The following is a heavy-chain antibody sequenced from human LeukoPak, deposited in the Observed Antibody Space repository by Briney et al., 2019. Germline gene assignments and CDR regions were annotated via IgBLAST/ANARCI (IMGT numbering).Heavy chain of an antibody. CDR1: GGFVNNSRYY. V-gene: IGHV4-39*01. CDR2: IYYSGTT. D-gene: IGHD5-12*01. Sequence: KPSETLSLTCTVSGGFVNNSRYYWGWLRQTPGKGLEWIATIYYSGTTYYNPSLKSRFTISVATSNTQFSLEVNSMTVADTGVYYCARTGGYEQFDYWGQGVLVTVSS. J-gene: IGHJ4*02. CDR3: ARTGGYEQFDY.